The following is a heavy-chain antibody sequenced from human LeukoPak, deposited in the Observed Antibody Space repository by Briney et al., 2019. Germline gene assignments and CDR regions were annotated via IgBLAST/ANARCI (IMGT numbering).Heavy chain of an antibody. Sequence: GGSLRLSCAASGFTFSSYAMSWVRQAPGKGLEWVSAISGSGGSTYYADSVKGRFTISRDDSKNTLYLQMNSLRAEDTAVYYCAKDLSNHARGSSGYWGQGTLVTVSS. CDR3: AKDLSNHARGSSGY. V-gene: IGHV3-23*01. CDR2: ISGSGGST. J-gene: IGHJ4*02. CDR1: GFTFSSYA. D-gene: IGHD6-19*01.